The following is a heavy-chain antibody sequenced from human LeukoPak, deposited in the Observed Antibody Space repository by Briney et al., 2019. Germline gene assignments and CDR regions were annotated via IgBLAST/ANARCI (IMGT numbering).Heavy chain of an antibody. Sequence: GGTLRLSCAASGFTFSSYGMSWVRQAPGKGLEWVSVISGSGGSTYYADSVKSRFTISRDNSKNTLYLQMNSLRAEDTAVYYCAKGSGWFMFWGQGTLVTVSS. CDR3: AKGSGWFMF. CDR1: GFTFSSYG. D-gene: IGHD6-19*01. J-gene: IGHJ4*02. CDR2: ISGSGGST. V-gene: IGHV3-23*01.